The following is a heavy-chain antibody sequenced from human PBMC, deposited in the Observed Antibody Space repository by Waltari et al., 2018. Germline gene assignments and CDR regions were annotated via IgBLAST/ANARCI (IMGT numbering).Heavy chain of an antibody. CDR2: IKEDGSQR. CDR1: GFTFSREW. CDR3: ARDHPGSAQVFDF. V-gene: IGHV3-7*01. D-gene: IGHD6-6*01. Sequence: EVQLVESGGGLVQPGGSLRLSCAASGFTFSREWMNWVRQAPGKGLEWVANIKEDGSQRYYVDSVKGRFTISRDNAKNSLYLQMNGLRLEDTALYYCARDHPGSAQVFDFWGQGAQVTVSS. J-gene: IGHJ4*02.